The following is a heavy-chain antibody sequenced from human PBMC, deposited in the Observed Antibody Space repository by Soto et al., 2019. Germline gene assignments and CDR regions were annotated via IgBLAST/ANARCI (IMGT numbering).Heavy chain of an antibody. CDR3: ARQGPAVAGSSTLYNWFDP. V-gene: IGHV4-39*01. CDR2: IYYSGST. CDR1: GGSISSSSYY. Sequence: QLLESGPGLVKPSETLSLTCTVSGGSISSSSYYWGWIRQPPGKGLEWIGSIYYSGSTYYNPSLKSRVTISVDTSKNQFSLKLSSVTAADTAVYYCARQGPAVAGSSTLYNWFDPWGQGTLVTVSS. J-gene: IGHJ5*02. D-gene: IGHD6-19*01.